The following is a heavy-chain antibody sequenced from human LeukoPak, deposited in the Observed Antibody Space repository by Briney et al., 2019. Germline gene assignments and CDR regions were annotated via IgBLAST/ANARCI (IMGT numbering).Heavy chain of an antibody. CDR2: IYSGGST. J-gene: IGHJ6*03. V-gene: IGHV3-53*01. CDR1: GFTVSSSY. Sequence: GGSLRLSCAASGFTVSSSYMTWVRQAPGKGLEWVSVIYSGGSTYYADSVKGRFTISRDDSKNTLYLQINSLRVEDTAVYYCAKGGNYYDYYMDVWGKGTTVTVSS. CDR3: AKGGNYYDYYMDV.